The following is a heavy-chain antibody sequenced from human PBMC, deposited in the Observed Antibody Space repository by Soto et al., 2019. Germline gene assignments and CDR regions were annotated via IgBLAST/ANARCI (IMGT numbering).Heavy chain of an antibody. D-gene: IGHD3-22*01. V-gene: IGHV4-31*03. CDR2: IYYSGST. CDR3: ARDQTVNYYYGMDV. Sequence: SETLSLTCTVSGGSISSGGYYWSWIRQHPGKGLEWIGYIYYSGSTYYNPSLKSRVTISVDTSKNQFSLKLSSVTAADTAVYYCARDQTVNYYYGMDVWGQGTTVTVSS. J-gene: IGHJ6*02. CDR1: GGSISSGGYY.